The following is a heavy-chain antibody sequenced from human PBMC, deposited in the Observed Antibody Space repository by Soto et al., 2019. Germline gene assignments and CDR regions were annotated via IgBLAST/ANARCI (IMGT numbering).Heavy chain of an antibody. Sequence: ASVKVSCKASGYTFTSYYLQWVRQAPGQGLEWMGVINPSGGGTKYAQKFQGRVTMTKDNAQNSLYLQMNSLRVEDTAVYYCLSGNSPSSTWGQGTLVTVSS. CDR3: LSGNSPSST. D-gene: IGHD4-4*01. J-gene: IGHJ5*02. CDR2: INPSGGGT. V-gene: IGHV1-46*03. CDR1: GYTFTSYY.